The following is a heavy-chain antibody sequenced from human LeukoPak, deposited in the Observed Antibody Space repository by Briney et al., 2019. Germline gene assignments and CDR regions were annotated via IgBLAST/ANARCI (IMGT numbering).Heavy chain of an antibody. D-gene: IGHD5/OR15-5a*01. Sequence: SETLSLTCTVSGGSISSNNYYWGWIRRPPGKGLEWIGNIYTSGSTYYSPSLKSRVIISLDTSENQFSLTLSSVTAADTAVYYCAKGNPFYDYWGQGTLVTVSS. CDR2: IYTSGST. J-gene: IGHJ4*02. CDR3: AKGNPFYDY. V-gene: IGHV4-39*07. CDR1: GGSISSNNYY.